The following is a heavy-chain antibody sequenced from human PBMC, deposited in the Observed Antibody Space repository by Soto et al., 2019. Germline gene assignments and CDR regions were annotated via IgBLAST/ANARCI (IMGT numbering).Heavy chain of an antibody. Sequence: QVQLVQSGAEVKKPGSSVKVSFKASGGNFSNYGFSWVREAPGQGIECMGVIVPIFGAEHPQKFQGRVTITADESTNTVFMELRGLRSEDTAVYYCARGGSDYEGSGYYQGHVWGQGTTVTVSS. V-gene: IGHV1-69*12. CDR2: IVPIFGA. J-gene: IGHJ6*02. D-gene: IGHD3-22*01. CDR3: ARGGSDYEGSGYYQGHV. CDR1: GGNFSNYG.